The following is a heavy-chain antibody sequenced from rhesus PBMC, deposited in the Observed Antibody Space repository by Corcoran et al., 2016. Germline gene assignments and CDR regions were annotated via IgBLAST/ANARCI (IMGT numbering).Heavy chain of an antibody. CDR1: GGSGSGYW. D-gene: IGHD6-13*01. Sequence: QVQLQQWGEGLVKPSETLSLTCAVYGGSGSGYWWGWLRQPPGKGLEWIGRIRSGGSTNYNPSLKSRVTISKDTSKNQFSLKLSSVTAADTAVYYCASQGYSSWSLWGQGVLVTVSS. CDR3: ASQGYSSWSL. J-gene: IGHJ4*01. CDR2: IRSGGST. V-gene: IGHV4-160*01.